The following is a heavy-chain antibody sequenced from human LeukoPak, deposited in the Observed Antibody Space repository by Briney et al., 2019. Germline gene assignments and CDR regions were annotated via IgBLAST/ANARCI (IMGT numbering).Heavy chain of an antibody. J-gene: IGHJ4*02. CDR3: SRGQQHPYGPEFDY. CDR1: GFTFADYN. CDR2: IRSKTHDGTT. V-gene: IGHV3-49*04. Sequence: PGGSLRLSCTASGFTFADYNMNWVRQAPGKGLEWVGYIRSKTHDGTTDYVASVKGRFTISRDDSKSIAYLEMTSLKSEDTAVYYCSRGQQHPYGPEFDYWGQGTLVTVSS. D-gene: IGHD3-10*01.